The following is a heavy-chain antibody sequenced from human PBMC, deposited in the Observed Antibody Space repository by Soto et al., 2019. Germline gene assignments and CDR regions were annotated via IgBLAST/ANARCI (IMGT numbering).Heavy chain of an antibody. CDR3: AIPGAGDFDY. D-gene: IGHD6-13*01. CDR2: IYHSGTN. J-gene: IGHJ4*02. CDR1: GASINNTNW. Sequence: QVQLQESGPGLVEPSGTLSLTCAVSGASINNTNWWSWVRQPPGKGLEWIGEIYHSGTNNCDPSLKSRVTISVDKSKNQFSLKLSSVTAADTAVYYCAIPGAGDFDYWGQGTLVTVSS. V-gene: IGHV4-4*02.